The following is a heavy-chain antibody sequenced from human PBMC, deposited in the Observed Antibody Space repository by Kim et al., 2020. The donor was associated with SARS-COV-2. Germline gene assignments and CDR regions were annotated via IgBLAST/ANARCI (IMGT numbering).Heavy chain of an antibody. CDR1: GFTFSRFG. V-gene: IGHV3-30*18. CDR3: AKEVHVDTAM. J-gene: IGHJ4*02. CDR2: ISYDGSYK. Sequence: GGSLRISCAASGFTFSRFGMHWVRQAPGKGLEWVAVISYDGSYKEYAGSVEGRFTISRDNSKNTLYLQMNSLRVEDTAVYYCAKEVHVDTAMWGQGTLVTVSS. D-gene: IGHD5-18*01.